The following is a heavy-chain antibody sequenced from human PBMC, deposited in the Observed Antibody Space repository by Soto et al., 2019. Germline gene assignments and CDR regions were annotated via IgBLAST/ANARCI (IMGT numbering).Heavy chain of an antibody. CDR2: INPKSGGT. V-gene: IGHV1-2*02. CDR3: ARDLAKGGGSAGFDY. D-gene: IGHD1-26*01. J-gene: IGHJ4*02. CDR1: GYTFTDYY. Sequence: ASVNVSCKASGYTFTDYYMHWVRQAPGQGLEWMGWINPKSGGTMYPQKFQGRVTMTWDTSISTAYMALTRLRSDDTAVYYCARDLAKGGGSAGFDYWGQGTLVTVSS.